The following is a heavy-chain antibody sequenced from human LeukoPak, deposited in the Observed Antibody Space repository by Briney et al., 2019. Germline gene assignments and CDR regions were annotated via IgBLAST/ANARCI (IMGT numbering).Heavy chain of an antibody. CDR1: GFTFSDYY. Sequence: GGSLRLSCAASGFTFSDYYMSWIRQAPGKGLEWVSYISSSTSYTSYADSVKGLFTISRDNAKNSLFLQMNSLRAEDTAVYYCARDLSRWELDYWGQGTLVTVSS. CDR2: ISSSTSYT. D-gene: IGHD1-26*01. V-gene: IGHV3-11*05. J-gene: IGHJ4*02. CDR3: ARDLSRWELDY.